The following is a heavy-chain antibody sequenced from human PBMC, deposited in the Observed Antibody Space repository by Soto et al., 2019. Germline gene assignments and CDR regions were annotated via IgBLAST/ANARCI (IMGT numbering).Heavy chain of an antibody. D-gene: IGHD3-16*01. V-gene: IGHV1-18*01. Sequence: QVQLVQSGPEVKRPGASMKVSCQASGYTFSSYGISWVRQAPGQGLEWMGWISGYNGNTKHALKFLGRVTLTTATSTSTAYMELSSLRSDDTAVFYCARALGGDQVYYFDSWCQGTLVTVSS. CDR1: GYTFSSYG. CDR2: ISGYNGNT. J-gene: IGHJ4*02. CDR3: ARALGGDQVYYFDS.